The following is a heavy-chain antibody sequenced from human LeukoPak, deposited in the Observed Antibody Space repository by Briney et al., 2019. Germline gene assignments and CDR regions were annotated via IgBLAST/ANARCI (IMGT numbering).Heavy chain of an antibody. Sequence: PGGSLRLSCAVSGFTFSTYAINWVRQAPGKGLEWISAISQSGNTIYYADSVKGRFIISRDNSKNTLYLQLNSLRAEDTAVYYCARVDTSHLRYFDSWGQGTLVTVSS. CDR3: ARVDTSHLRYFDS. CDR1: GFTFSTYA. J-gene: IGHJ4*02. V-gene: IGHV3-23*01. D-gene: IGHD3-16*01. CDR2: ISQSGNTI.